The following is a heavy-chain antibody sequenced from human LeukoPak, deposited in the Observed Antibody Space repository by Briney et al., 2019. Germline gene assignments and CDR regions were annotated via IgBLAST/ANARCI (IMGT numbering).Heavy chain of an antibody. V-gene: IGHV1-2*06. D-gene: IGHD1-26*01. CDR2: INPNSGGT. CDR1: GYTFTGYY. Sequence: ASVKVSCKASGYTFTGYYMHWVRQAPGQGLEWMGRINPNSGGTNYAQKFQGRVTITRDTSISTAYMELSRLRSDDTAVYYCASTPQAKSGSYDWGQGTLGHRLL. J-gene: IGHJ4*02. CDR3: ASTPQAKSGSYD.